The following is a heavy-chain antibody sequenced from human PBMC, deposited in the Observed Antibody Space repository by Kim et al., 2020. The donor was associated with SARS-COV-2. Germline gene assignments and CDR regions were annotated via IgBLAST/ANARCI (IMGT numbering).Heavy chain of an antibody. CDR3: ARVGDSSSWSFDY. D-gene: IGHD6-13*01. V-gene: IGHV1-69*04. Sequence: YAQKFKGRVTITADKSTSTAYMELSSLRSEDTAVYYCARVGDSSSWSFDYWGQGTLVTVSS. J-gene: IGHJ4*02.